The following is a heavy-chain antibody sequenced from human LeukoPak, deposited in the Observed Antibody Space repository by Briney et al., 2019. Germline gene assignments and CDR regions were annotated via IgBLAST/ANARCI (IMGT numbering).Heavy chain of an antibody. V-gene: IGHV3-15*01. CDR3: TTEPGRITIFGVVIPFDY. D-gene: IGHD3-3*01. Sequence: PGGSLRLSCAASGFTFSNAWMSWVRQAPGKGLEWVGRIKSKTDGGTTDYAAPVKGRFTISRDDSKNTLYLQMNSLKTEDTAVYYCTTEPGRITIFGVVIPFDYWGQGTLVTVSS. CDR1: GFTFSNAW. CDR2: IKSKTDGGTT. J-gene: IGHJ4*02.